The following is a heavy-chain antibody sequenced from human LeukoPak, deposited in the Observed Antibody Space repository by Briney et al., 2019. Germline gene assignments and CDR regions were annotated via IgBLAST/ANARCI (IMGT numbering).Heavy chain of an antibody. CDR1: GFTPSSYW. V-gene: IGHV3-7*01. CDR2: IKQDGSEK. J-gene: IGHJ3*02. CDR3: ARELRRDDI. Sequence: PGGSLRLSCAPSGFTPSSYWMSWVRQAAGNGREWVANIKQDGSEKYYVDSVKGRFTISRENAKNSLYLQMNSLRAEDTAVYYCARELRRDDIWGQGTLVTVSS. D-gene: IGHD2-15*01.